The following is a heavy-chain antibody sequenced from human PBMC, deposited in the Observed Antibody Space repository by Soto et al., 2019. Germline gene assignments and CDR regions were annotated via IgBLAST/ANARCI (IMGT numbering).Heavy chain of an antibody. CDR3: ARDRWTARANWFDP. Sequence: SETLSLTCTVFGGSIDDYYWSWIRQSPGKGLEWIGHISDRGTTDYNPSLKSRVTISVGRSKKQFSLKVTSVTAADTAVYYCARDRWTARANWFDPWGQGTLVTVSS. D-gene: IGHD3-16*02. CDR1: GGSIDDYY. CDR2: ISDRGTT. V-gene: IGHV4-59*01. J-gene: IGHJ5*02.